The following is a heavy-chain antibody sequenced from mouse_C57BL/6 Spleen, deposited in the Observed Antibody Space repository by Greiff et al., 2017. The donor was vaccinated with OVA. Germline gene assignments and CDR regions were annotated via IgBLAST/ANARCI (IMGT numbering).Heavy chain of an antibody. CDR3: ARTYYSNYGWYFDV. D-gene: IGHD2-5*01. V-gene: IGHV1-64*01. J-gene: IGHJ1*03. CDR2: IHPNSGST. Sequence: QVQLQQPGAELVKPGASVKLSCKASGYTFTSYWMHWVKQRPGQGLEWIGMIHPNSGSTNYNEKFKSKATLTVDKSSSTAYMQLSSLTSEDSAVYYCARTYYSNYGWYFDVGGTGTTVTVSS. CDR1: GYTFTSYW.